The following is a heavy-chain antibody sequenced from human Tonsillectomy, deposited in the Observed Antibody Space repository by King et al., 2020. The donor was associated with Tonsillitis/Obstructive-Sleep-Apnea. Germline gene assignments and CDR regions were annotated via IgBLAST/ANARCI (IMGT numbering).Heavy chain of an antibody. CDR2: ILYDANNK. Sequence: VQLVESGGGVVQPGRSLRLSCAASGFTFSSYGMHWVRQAPGKGLEWVAVILYDANNKYYADSVKGRFTISRDNSKNTLYLQMNSLRADDTAVYYCAKDSAQLLYHFDYWGQGTLVTVSS. V-gene: IGHV3-30*18. J-gene: IGHJ4*02. CDR3: AKDSAQLLYHFDY. D-gene: IGHD2-2*02. CDR1: GFTFSSYG.